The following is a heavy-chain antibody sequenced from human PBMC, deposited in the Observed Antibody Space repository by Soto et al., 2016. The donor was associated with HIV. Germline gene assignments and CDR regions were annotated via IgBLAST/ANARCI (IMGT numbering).Heavy chain of an antibody. Sequence: EVQLVESGGGLVQPGGSLRLSCAASGFTFSDYSINWVRQAPGKGLEWVSSISKSSRTINYADSVKGRFTISRDNSKNTLYLQMNSLRAEDTAVYYCYCSSTSQNYGMDVWGQGTTVTVSS. CDR3: YCSSTSQNYGMDV. CDR2: ISKSSRTI. CDR1: GFTFSDYS. D-gene: IGHD2-2*01. V-gene: IGHV3-48*01. J-gene: IGHJ6*02.